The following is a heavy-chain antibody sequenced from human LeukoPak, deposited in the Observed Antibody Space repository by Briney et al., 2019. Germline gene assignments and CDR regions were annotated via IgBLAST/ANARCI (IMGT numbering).Heavy chain of an antibody. Sequence: PGGSLRLSCAASGFSFSSYSMNWARQAPGKGLEWLSSIDSSSTYIYYADSLKGRFTISRDNAKNSVLLQINRLRAEDTAAYYCARWGCSSSWYGNNYNIDVWGQGTTVTVSS. V-gene: IGHV3-21*01. CDR1: GFSFSSYS. CDR3: ARWGCSSSWYGNNYNIDV. D-gene: IGHD2-2*01. J-gene: IGHJ6*02. CDR2: IDSSSTYI.